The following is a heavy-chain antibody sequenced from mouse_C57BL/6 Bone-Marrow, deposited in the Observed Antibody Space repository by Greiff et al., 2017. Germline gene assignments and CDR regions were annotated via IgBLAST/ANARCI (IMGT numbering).Heavy chain of an antibody. CDR2: IDPSDSST. CDR3: SRDYYYYAMDY. V-gene: IGHV1-50*01. D-gene: IGHD2-13*01. CDR1: GYTFTSYW. J-gene: IGHJ4*01. Sequence: QVQLQQPGAELVKPGASVKLSCKASGYTFTSYWMQWVKQRPGQGLEWIGEIDPSDSSTNYNQKLKGKATLSVEPSSSTAYMQLSSLTSEDSAVYYCSRDYYYYAMDYWGQGTSVTVSS.